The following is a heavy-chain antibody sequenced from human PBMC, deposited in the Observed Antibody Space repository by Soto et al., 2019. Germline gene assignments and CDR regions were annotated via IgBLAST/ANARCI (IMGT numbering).Heavy chain of an antibody. CDR1: GGSISSSSYY. D-gene: IGHD3-10*01. CDR2: IYYSGST. Sequence: KPSETLSLTCTVSGGSISSSSYYWGWIRQPPGKGLEWIGSIYYSGSTYYNPSLKSRVTISVDTSKNQFSLKLSSVTAADTAVYYCARRVQYYGMDVWGQGTTVTVSS. J-gene: IGHJ6*02. CDR3: ARRVQYYGMDV. V-gene: IGHV4-39*01.